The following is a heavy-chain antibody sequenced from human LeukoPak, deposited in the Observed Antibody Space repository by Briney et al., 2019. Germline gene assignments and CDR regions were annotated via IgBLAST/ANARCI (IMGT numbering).Heavy chain of an antibody. D-gene: IGHD1-26*01. CDR1: GGSISSYY. CDR3: ARDLPDPGGSIFLTGGSDAFDI. V-gene: IGHV4-4*07. Sequence: SETLSLTCTVSGGSISSYYWSWIRQPAGKGLEWIGRIYTSGSTNYNPSLKSRVTMSVDTSKNQFSLKLSSVTAADTAVYYCARDLPDPGGSIFLTGGSDAFDIWGQGTMVTVSS. J-gene: IGHJ3*02. CDR2: IYTSGST.